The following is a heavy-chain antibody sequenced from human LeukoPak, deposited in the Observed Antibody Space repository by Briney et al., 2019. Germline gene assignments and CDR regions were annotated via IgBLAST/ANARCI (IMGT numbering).Heavy chain of an antibody. CDR1: GGSISSYY. CDR2: IYYSGST. V-gene: IGHV4-59*12. CDR3: AREVADPRLVVDY. Sequence: SETLSLTCTVSGGSISSYYWSWIRQPPGKGLEWIGYIYYSGSTSYNPSLESRVTISLDTSKNQFSLRLSSVTAADTAVYYCAREVADPRLVVDYWGQGTLVTVSS. J-gene: IGHJ4*02. D-gene: IGHD6-6*01.